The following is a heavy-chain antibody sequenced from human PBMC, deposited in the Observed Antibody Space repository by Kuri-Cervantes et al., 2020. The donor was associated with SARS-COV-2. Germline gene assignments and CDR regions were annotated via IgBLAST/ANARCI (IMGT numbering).Heavy chain of an antibody. Sequence: ESLKISCAAPGFTVSSNEMSWVRPAPGKGLEWVSFISGGSTYYADPRQCRFTISRDNSKNKLHLQMNSLRAEDTAVYYCGRDLTLGYTEAYYYYMEVWGKGTTVTVSS. CDR2: ISGGST. D-gene: IGHD3-16*02. V-gene: IGHV3-38-3*01. CDR3: GRDLTLGYTEAYYYYMEV. J-gene: IGHJ6*03. CDR1: GFTVSSNE.